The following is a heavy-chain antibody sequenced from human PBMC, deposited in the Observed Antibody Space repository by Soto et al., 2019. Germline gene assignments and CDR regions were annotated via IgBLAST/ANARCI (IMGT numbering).Heavy chain of an antibody. Sequence: PGGSLRLSCVASGFTFSSYSMNWVRQAPGKGLEWVSYISGSSSTIYYADSVKGRFTISRDNAKNSLYLQMNSLRAEDTAVYYCAGEERYSGYYYYGMDVWGQGTTVTVSS. D-gene: IGHD1-1*01. CDR1: GFTFSSYS. J-gene: IGHJ6*02. V-gene: IGHV3-48*01. CDR2: ISGSSSTI. CDR3: AGEERYSGYYYYGMDV.